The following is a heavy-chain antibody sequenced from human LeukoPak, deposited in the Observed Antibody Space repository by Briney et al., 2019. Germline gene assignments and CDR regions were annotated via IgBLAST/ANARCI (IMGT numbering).Heavy chain of an antibody. Sequence: PSETLSLTCTVSGGSISSYFWSWIRQPPGKGLEWIGYIYYSGSTNYNPSLKSRVTISVDTSNNQFSLKLSSVTAADTAVYYCARDPGVATTNDAFDIWGQGTMVTVSS. CDR2: IYYSGST. J-gene: IGHJ3*02. V-gene: IGHV4-59*01. D-gene: IGHD5-24*01. CDR1: GGSISSYF. CDR3: ARDPGVATTNDAFDI.